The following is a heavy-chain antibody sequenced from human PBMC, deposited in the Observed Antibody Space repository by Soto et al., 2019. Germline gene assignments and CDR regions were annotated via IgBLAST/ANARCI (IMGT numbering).Heavy chain of an antibody. CDR1: GGSISSGGYY. D-gene: IGHD2-8*01. CDR2: IYCSGST. CDR3: AGLNDRYYFDY. Sequence: PSETLSLTCTVSGGSISSGGYYWRWIRQHPGKGLEWIGYIYCSGSTYYNPSLKSRVTISADTSKNQFSLKLSSVTAADTAVYYCAGLNDRYYFDYWGQGTLVTVSS. J-gene: IGHJ4*02. V-gene: IGHV4-31*03.